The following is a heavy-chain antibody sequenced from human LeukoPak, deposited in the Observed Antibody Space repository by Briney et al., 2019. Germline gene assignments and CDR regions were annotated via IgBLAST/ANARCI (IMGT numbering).Heavy chain of an antibody. J-gene: IGHJ4*02. CDR1: GFTFSHYG. D-gene: IGHD3-10*01. V-gene: IGHV3-33*01. Sequence: GGFLRLSCAGSGFTFSHYGIYWVRQAPGKGLEWVACIWHDGSKQLYRDAVKGRFTISRDDSKNTVFLQMNSLRAEDTAVYFCARDLSYGSGEFWGQGTLVTVSS. CDR2: IWHDGSKQ. CDR3: ARDLSYGSGEF.